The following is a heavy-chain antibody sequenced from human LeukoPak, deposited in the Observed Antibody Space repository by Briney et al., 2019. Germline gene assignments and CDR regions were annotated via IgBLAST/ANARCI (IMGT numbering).Heavy chain of an antibody. Sequence: GGSLRLSCAASGFTVSSNYMSWVRHAPGQGLEWVSVVYSGGSTYYADSVKGRFSISRDNSKNTVYLQMNSLRAEDTAVYYCARLVTGTTVINSGWFDPWGQGTLVTVSS. D-gene: IGHD4-23*01. J-gene: IGHJ5*02. CDR1: GFTVSSNY. V-gene: IGHV3-66*04. CDR2: VYSGGST. CDR3: ARLVTGTTVINSGWFDP.